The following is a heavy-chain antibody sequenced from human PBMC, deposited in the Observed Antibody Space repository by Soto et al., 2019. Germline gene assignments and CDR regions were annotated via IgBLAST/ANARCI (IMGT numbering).Heavy chain of an antibody. J-gene: IGHJ4*02. CDR3: KKGGWGDSPIDY. CDR2: INPSNEIT. Sequence: ASLKVSCKTSGYTFSGYYVHWARLTPGRGFQWLGWINPSNEITTFSQFFQGRVTMTRDTSTNTVHMELNRLTSDDTAVYYCKKGGWGDSPIDYWGQGTQVTVSS. V-gene: IGHV1-2*02. D-gene: IGHD1-26*01. CDR1: GYTFSGYY.